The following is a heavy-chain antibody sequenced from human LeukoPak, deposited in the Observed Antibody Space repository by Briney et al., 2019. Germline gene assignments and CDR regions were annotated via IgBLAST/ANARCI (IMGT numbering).Heavy chain of an antibody. Sequence: KTSENQSLTCSVSGGSMRNHHWTWIRQSPGKGLEWIGHVFFTEGTNYSPSLRGRITISADRSKNQIYLKLGSVTAADTAVYYCARELYHFDRWGQGALVTVSS. J-gene: IGHJ4*02. V-gene: IGHV4-59*11. CDR1: GGSMRNHH. CDR3: ARELYHFDR. CDR2: VFFTEGT. D-gene: IGHD2-8*01.